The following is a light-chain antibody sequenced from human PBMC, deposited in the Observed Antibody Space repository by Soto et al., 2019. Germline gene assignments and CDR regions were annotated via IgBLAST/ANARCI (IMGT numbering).Light chain of an antibody. V-gene: IGKV3-11*01. CDR2: DAS. CDR3: QQRTDRPPWT. Sequence: EIVLTQSPATLSLSPGARATLSCRASQSIGLAIALYQHKPGQAPRLLIFDASQRATGIPARFRGSGSGTDFTLSISSLEPEDFAVYYCQQRTDRPPWTFGQGTKVESK. CDR1: QSIGLA. J-gene: IGKJ1*01.